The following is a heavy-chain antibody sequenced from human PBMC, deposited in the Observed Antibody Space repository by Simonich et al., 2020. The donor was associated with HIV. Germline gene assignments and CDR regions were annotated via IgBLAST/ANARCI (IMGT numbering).Heavy chain of an antibody. CDR2: ISYDGSNK. CDR3: ARGRDFYETRGSRRDHHYYYMDV. J-gene: IGHJ6*03. Sequence: QVQLVESGGGVVQPGRSLRLSCAASGFTFSSYAMHWVRQAPGKGLEWVAGISYDGSNKYYADSVKGRFTISRENAKYSLYLQMNSLRAEDTAVYYCARGRDFYETRGSRRDHHYYYMDVWGKGTTVTVS. D-gene: IGHD3-22*01. CDR1: GFTFSSYA. V-gene: IGHV3-30*07.